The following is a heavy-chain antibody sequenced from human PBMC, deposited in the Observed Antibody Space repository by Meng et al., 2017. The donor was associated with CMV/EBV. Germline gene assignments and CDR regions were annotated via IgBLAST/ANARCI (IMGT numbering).Heavy chain of an antibody. CDR1: GFTFSSYG. J-gene: IGHJ4*02. Sequence: GESLKISCAASGFTFSSYGMHWVRQAPGKGLEWVAFIRYDGSNKYYADSAKGRFTISRDNSKNTLYLQMNSLRAEDTAVYYCANQYSSSWGGGYFDYWGQGTLVTVSS. V-gene: IGHV3-30*02. D-gene: IGHD6-13*01. CDR2: IRYDGSNK. CDR3: ANQYSSSWGGGYFDY.